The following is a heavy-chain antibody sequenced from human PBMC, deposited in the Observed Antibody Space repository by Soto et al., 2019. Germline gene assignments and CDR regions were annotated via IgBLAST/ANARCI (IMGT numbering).Heavy chain of an antibody. CDR2: INHSGST. V-gene: IGHV4-34*01. D-gene: IGHD2-15*01. CDR3: ARVVEYCSGGSCYPATPFDI. Sequence: QVQLQQWGAGLLKPSETLSLTCAVYGGSFSGYYWSWIRQPPGKGLEWIGEINHSGSTNYNPSLKSRVTISVDTSKNQFSPKLSSVTAADTAVYYCARVVEYCSGGSCYPATPFDIWGQGTMVTVSS. CDR1: GGSFSGYY. J-gene: IGHJ3*02.